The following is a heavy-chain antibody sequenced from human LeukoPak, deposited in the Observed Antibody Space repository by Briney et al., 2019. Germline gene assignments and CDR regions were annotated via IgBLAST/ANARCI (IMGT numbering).Heavy chain of an antibody. D-gene: IGHD1-26*01. J-gene: IGHJ4*02. Sequence: GGSLRLSCAASGFSFNNYGIHWVRQAPGKGLEWVTFMQYDGSDKFYADSVKGRFTISRDNSKNTLYLQMNSLTAEDTAVYYCAKDRSGSYSQGLDYWGQGTLVTVSS. CDR1: GFSFNNYG. CDR2: MQYDGSDK. CDR3: AKDRSGSYSQGLDY. V-gene: IGHV3-30*02.